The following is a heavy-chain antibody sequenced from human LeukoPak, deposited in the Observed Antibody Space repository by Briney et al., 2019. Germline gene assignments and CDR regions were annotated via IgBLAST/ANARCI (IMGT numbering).Heavy chain of an antibody. V-gene: IGHV4-34*01. Sequence: SETPSLTCAVYGGSFSGYYWSWIRQPPGKGLEWIGEINHSGSTNYNPSLKSRVTISVDTSKNQFSLKLSSVTAADTAVYYCARGDFIDYWGQGTLVTVSS. CDR2: INHSGST. D-gene: IGHD2/OR15-2a*01. CDR3: ARGDFIDY. J-gene: IGHJ4*02. CDR1: GGSFSGYY.